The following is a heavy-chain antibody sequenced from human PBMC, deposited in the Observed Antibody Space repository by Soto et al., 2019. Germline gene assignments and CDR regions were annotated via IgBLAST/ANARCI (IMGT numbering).Heavy chain of an antibody. V-gene: IGHV1-8*01. D-gene: IGHD6-13*01. CDR2: MNPNSGNT. J-gene: IGHJ6*02. CDR1: GYTLTSYD. Sequence: ASVKVSCKASGYTLTSYDINWVRQATGQGLEWMGWMNPNSGNTGYAQKFQGRVTMTRNTSISTAYMELNSLRAEDTAVYYCAREWGIAAAGNHYYYYYGMDVWGQGTTVTVSS. CDR3: AREWGIAAAGNHYYYYYGMDV.